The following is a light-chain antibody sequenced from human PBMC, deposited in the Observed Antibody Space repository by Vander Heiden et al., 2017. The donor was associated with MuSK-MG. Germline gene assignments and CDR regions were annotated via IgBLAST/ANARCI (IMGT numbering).Light chain of an antibody. J-gene: IGKJ4*01. Sequence: DVVLTQSPLSLPVTLGQPASISCRSSQSLVYSDGETYLNWFQQRPGQSPRRLIYKVSNRDSGVPDRFSGSGSGTDFTLKISRVEAEDVGVYYCRQGKHWALTFGGGTKLEIK. CDR1: QSLVYSDGETY. V-gene: IGKV2-30*01. CDR2: KVS. CDR3: RQGKHWALT.